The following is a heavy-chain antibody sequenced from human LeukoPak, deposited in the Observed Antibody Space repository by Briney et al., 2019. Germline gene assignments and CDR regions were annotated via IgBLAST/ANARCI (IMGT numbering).Heavy chain of an antibody. J-gene: IGHJ4*02. CDR1: GYSFIGYY. CDR2: INPSGGST. CDR3: ARWLQSDLDY. V-gene: IGHV1-46*01. Sequence: ASVKVSCKASGYSFIGYYMHWVRQTPGQGLEWMGIINPSGGSTSYAQKFQGRVTMTRDTSTSTVYMELSSLRSEDTAVYYCARWLQSDLDYWGQGTLVTVSS. D-gene: IGHD5-24*01.